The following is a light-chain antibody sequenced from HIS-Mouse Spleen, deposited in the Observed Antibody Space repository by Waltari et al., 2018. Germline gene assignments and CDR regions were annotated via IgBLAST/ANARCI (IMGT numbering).Light chain of an antibody. CDR2: EGS. Sequence: QSALTQPASVSGSPGQSITISCTGTTSDFGSYNLVSWYQQHPGKATKLMIYEGSKRPSGVSNRFSGSKSGNTASLTISGLQAEDEADYYCCSYAVSSTWVFGGGTKLTVL. CDR1: TSDFGSYNL. CDR3: CSYAVSSTWV. J-gene: IGLJ3*02. V-gene: IGLV2-23*01.